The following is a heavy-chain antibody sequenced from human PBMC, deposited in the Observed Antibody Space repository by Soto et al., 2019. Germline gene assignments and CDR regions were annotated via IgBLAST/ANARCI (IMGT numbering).Heavy chain of an antibody. J-gene: IGHJ6*02. CDR2: ISWNSGSI. V-gene: IGHV3-9*01. D-gene: IGHD3-10*01. CDR1: GVTFDDYA. Sequence: EVQLVESGGGLVQPGRSLRLSCAASGVTFDDYAMHWVRQAPGKGLEWVSGISWNSGSIGYEDSVKGRFTISSDNAKISLYLHMDSLRAEDTALYYCAKEGGAGKDCMGVWGQGTTVAVSS. CDR3: AKEGGAGKDCMGV.